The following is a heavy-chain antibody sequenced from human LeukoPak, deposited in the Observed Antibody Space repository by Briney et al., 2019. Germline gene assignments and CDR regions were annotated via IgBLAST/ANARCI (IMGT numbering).Heavy chain of an antibody. D-gene: IGHD3-10*01. CDR1: GFTFSSYG. CDR3: AKERVRSLVD. CDR2: ISHDGSNK. V-gene: IGHV3-30*18. Sequence: GGSLRLSCAASGFTFSSYGIHWVRQAPGKGLEWVAVISHDGSNKYYADSVRGRFTISRDNSKNTLYLQMNSLRAEDTAVYYCAKERVRSLVDWGQGTLVTVSS. J-gene: IGHJ4*02.